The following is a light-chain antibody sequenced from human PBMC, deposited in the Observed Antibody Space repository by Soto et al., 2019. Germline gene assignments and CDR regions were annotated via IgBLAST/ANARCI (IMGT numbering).Light chain of an antibody. CDR1: QDIGNF. CDR3: QQLNNYPLT. CDR2: SAS. J-gene: IGKJ4*01. V-gene: IGKV1-9*01. Sequence: DIQLTQSPSFVSASVGDRVTITCRASQDIGNFLAWYQQKPGKAPKLLIYSASTLQSGVPSRFSGIGSAAEFSLTISSLQPEDFAAYFCQQLNNYPLTFGGGTKVDI.